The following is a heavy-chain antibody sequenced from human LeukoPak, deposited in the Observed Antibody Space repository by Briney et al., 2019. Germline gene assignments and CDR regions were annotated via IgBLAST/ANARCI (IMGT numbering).Heavy chain of an antibody. V-gene: IGHV3-30*18. Sequence: GGSLRLSCAASGFTFSSYGMHWVRQAPGKGLEWVAVISYDGSNKYYADSVKGRFTISRDNSKNTLYLQMNSLRAEDTAVYYCAKDGYDSSGYYANPFFDYWGQGTPVTVSS. CDR3: AKDGYDSSGYYANPFFDY. CDR1: GFTFSSYG. CDR2: ISYDGSNK. D-gene: IGHD3-22*01. J-gene: IGHJ4*02.